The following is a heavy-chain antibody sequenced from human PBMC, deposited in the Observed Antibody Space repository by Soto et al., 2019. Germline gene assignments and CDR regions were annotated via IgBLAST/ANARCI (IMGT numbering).Heavy chain of an antibody. CDR2: IYSGGST. D-gene: IGHD2-15*01. CDR3: ARWDPYCSGGSCYFDY. Sequence: GGSLRLSCAASGFIVSGNYMSWVRQAPGKGLEWVSLIYSGGSTYYADSVKGRFTISRDNSKNTLYLQMNSLRAEDTALYYCARWDPYCSGGSCYFDYWGQGTLVTVSS. V-gene: IGHV3-53*01. CDR1: GFIVSGNY. J-gene: IGHJ4*02.